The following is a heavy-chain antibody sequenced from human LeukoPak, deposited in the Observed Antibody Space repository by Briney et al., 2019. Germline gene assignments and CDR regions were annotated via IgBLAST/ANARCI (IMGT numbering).Heavy chain of an antibody. CDR2: IKQDGSEK. CDR3: ARGGGSIRHSYYYYVDV. V-gene: IGHV3-7*03. Sequence: GGSLRHSCAASGFTFSSYWRTWVRQAPGKGLEWMANIKQDGSEKYYVDSVKGRFTISRDNAKNSLYLRMNSLRDEDTALYYCARGGGSIRHSYYYYVDVWGKGTSVTVSS. D-gene: IGHD2-15*01. CDR1: GFTFSSYW. J-gene: IGHJ6*03.